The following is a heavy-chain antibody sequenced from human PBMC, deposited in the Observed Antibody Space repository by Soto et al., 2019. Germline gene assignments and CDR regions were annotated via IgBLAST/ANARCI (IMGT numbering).Heavy chain of an antibody. CDR1: GFTFNNYG. J-gene: IGHJ6*02. CDR2: IWNDGSNS. V-gene: IGHV3-33*01. CDR3: ARRQIPPPTRGAANARGGMDV. Sequence: QVQLVESGGGVVQPGRSLRLSCAASGFTFNNYGMHWVRQAPGKGLEWLPVIWNDGSNSSYANSVKGRFTISRDNSKNTLYLQMSSPRAEDTAVYYWARRQIPPPTRGAANARGGMDVWGQGTTVTVSS. D-gene: IGHD6-13*01.